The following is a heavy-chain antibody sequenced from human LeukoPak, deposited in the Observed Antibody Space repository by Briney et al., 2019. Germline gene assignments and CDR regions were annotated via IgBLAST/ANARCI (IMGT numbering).Heavy chain of an antibody. D-gene: IGHD3-22*01. Sequence: PGGSLRLSCAASGFAFSNYNMNWVRQAPGKGLEWVSYISSSSSTIYYADSVKGRFTISRDNAKNSLYLQMNSLRVEDTAVYYCARDHYWGDSSGYYRFDYWGQGTLVTVSS. CDR1: GFAFSNYN. V-gene: IGHV3-48*04. CDR2: ISSSSSTI. J-gene: IGHJ4*02. CDR3: ARDHYWGDSSGYYRFDY.